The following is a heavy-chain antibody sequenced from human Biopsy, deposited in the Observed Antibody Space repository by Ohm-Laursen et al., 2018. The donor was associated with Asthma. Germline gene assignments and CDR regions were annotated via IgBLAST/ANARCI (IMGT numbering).Heavy chain of an antibody. V-gene: IGHV3-11*06. CDR2: MRISDWGRHT. CDR3: AMGTSGTTALY. CDR1: GFTLAEYY. Sequence: SLRLSCTASGFTLAEYYLIYIRQVPGKGLEWVSWMRISDWGRHTDYGDSVKGRFTISRDNGKKSVFLQMNGLRADDSGVYYCAMGTSGTTALYWGQGTLVTVSS. D-gene: IGHD1-1*01. J-gene: IGHJ4*02.